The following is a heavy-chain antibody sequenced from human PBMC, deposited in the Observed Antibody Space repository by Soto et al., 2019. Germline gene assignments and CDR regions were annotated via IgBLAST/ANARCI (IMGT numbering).Heavy chain of an antibody. J-gene: IGHJ6*02. Sequence: QVQLVQSGAEVKKPGASVKVSCKASGYTFTSYGISWVRQAPGQGLEWMGWISAYNGNTNYAQKLPGVVTMATDTATSTAYMEMRSLRSDDTAVYYCARDLLAGTRYSYGMDVWGQGTTVTVSS. CDR1: GYTFTSYG. D-gene: IGHD6-13*01. V-gene: IGHV1-18*01. CDR3: ARDLLAGTRYSYGMDV. CDR2: ISAYNGNT.